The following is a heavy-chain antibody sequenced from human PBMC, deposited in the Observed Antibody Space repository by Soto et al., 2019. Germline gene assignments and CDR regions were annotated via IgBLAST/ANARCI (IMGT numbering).Heavy chain of an antibody. CDR1: GYTFTSND. V-gene: IGHV1-8*01. CDR3: ARGGPAAGYDL. D-gene: IGHD6-13*01. CDR2: MNPNTGGS. Sequence: QVQLVQSGAEVKKPGASVKVSCKASGYTFTSNDINWVRQASGQGLEWMGWMNPNTGGSGYAQDFQGRITMTRDTAPSTAYMELTSLRSDDTAVYYCARGGPAAGYDLWGQGTLVTVSS. J-gene: IGHJ4*02.